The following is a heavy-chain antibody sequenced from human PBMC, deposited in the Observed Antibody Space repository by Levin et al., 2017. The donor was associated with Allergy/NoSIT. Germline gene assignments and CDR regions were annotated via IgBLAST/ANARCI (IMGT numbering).Heavy chain of an antibody. J-gene: IGHJ5*02. CDR3: ARLHYDFWSGDGSWIDP. V-gene: IGHV2-70*17. CDR2: IDWDDDK. CDR1: GFSLSTSGMC. D-gene: IGHD3-3*01. Sequence: SGPTLVKPTQTLTLTCTFSGFSLSTSGMCVSWIRQPPGKALEWLARIDWDDDKFYSTSLKTRLTISKDTSKNQVVLTMTNMDPVDTATYYCARLHYDFWSGDGSWIDPWGQGTLVTVSS.